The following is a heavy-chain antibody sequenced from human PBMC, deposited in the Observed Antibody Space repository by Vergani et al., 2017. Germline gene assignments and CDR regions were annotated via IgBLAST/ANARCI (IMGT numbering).Heavy chain of an antibody. V-gene: IGHV3-43*01. CDR2: ISWDGCST. D-gene: IGHD3-9*01. Sequence: EVQLVESGGVVVQPGGSLRLSCAASGFTFDDYTMHWVRQAPGKGLEWVSLISWDGCSTYYADSVKGRFTISRDNSKNSLYLQMNSLRTEDTALYYCAKESGYDILTGYDDAFDIWGQGTTVTVSS. CDR3: AKESGYDILTGYDDAFDI. J-gene: IGHJ3*02. CDR1: GFTFDDYT.